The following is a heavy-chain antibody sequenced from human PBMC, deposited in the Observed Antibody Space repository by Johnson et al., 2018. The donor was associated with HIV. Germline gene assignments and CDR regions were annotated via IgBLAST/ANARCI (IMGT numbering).Heavy chain of an antibody. Sequence: VQLLESGGGVVQPGKSLRLFCAASGFTFSSYAMHWVRQAPGKGLEWVAVVSNDGNNKYYTDSVKGRFTISRDNSRNTLNLQMNNLRAEDTGVYYCARDTDDFWSGEGAFDIWGQGTMVTVSS. CDR2: VSNDGNNK. CDR3: ARDTDDFWSGEGAFDI. CDR1: GFTFSSYA. V-gene: IGHV3-30*03. J-gene: IGHJ3*02. D-gene: IGHD3-3*01.